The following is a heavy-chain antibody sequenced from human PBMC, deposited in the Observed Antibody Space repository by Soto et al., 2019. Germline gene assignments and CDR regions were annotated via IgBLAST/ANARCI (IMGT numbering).Heavy chain of an antibody. Sequence: EVQLLESGGGLVQPGGSLRLSCAASGFMFSNYAMSWVRQAPGKGLEWVSAISGSGGTTNYADAVKGRFTISRDNSKNTLHLQMNSLRAEDTAGYYCATGRDGDTFYFDYWGQGTLVTVSS. V-gene: IGHV3-23*01. J-gene: IGHJ4*02. CDR1: GFMFSNYA. D-gene: IGHD4-17*01. CDR2: ISGSGGTT. CDR3: ATGRDGDTFYFDY.